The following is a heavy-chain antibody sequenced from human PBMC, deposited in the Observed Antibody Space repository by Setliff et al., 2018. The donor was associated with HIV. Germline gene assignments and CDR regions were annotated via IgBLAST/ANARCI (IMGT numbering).Heavy chain of an antibody. CDR2: IYYSGST. Sequence: SETLSLTCAVYGGSVSGYYWAWIRQPPGKGLEWIGNIYYSGSTYYNPSLKTRVTISVDGSKNQFSLKLKSVTAADTAVYYCARWHPPYGFWEEDYWGQGTLVTVSS. CDR3: ARWHPPYGFWEEDY. J-gene: IGHJ4*02. D-gene: IGHD3-10*01. CDR1: GGSVSGYY. V-gene: IGHV4-34*01.